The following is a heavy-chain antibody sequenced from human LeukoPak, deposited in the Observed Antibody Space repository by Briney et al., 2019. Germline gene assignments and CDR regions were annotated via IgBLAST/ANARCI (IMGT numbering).Heavy chain of an antibody. CDR2: IYYGGRT. V-gene: IGHV4-39*07. D-gene: IGHD6-13*01. CDR3: ARDPAAAGGVGEAFDI. J-gene: IGHJ3*02. Sequence: SETLSLTCTVSGGSISNNQYYWGWIRQPPGRGLEWIGSIYYGGRTFYNPSLRSRVTISVDKSKNQFSLKLSSVTAADTAVYYCARDPAAAGGVGEAFDIWGQGTMVTVSS. CDR1: GGSISNNQYY.